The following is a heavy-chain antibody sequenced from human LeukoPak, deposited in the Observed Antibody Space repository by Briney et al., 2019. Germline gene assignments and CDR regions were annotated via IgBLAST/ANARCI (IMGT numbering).Heavy chain of an antibody. V-gene: IGHV4-59*01. D-gene: IGHD6-19*01. CDR1: GGSLSSYY. CDR2: IYYSGST. CDR3: ARDDPSYSSGFDY. J-gene: IGHJ4*02. Sequence: PSETLSLTCTVSGGSLSSYYWSWVRQPPGRGLEWIGYIYYSGSTNYTPSLKSRVTISVDTSKNQFSLKLSSVTAAGTAVYYCARDDPSYSSGFDYWGQGTLVTVSS.